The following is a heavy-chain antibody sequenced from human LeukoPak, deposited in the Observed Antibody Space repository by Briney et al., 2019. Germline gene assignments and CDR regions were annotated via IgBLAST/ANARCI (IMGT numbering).Heavy chain of an antibody. CDR3: ARDRSPAPGRSYGRGHFDH. CDR1: GYTFTSYT. V-gene: IGHV1-2*02. J-gene: IGHJ4*02. D-gene: IGHD5-18*01. CDR2: INPNSGGT. Sequence: ASVKVSCKASGYTFTSYTMNWVRQAPGQGLEWMGWINPNSGGTNYAQKFQGRVTMTRDTSINTAYMELSRLRSDDTAVYYCARDRSPAPGRSYGRGHFDHWGQGTLVTVSS.